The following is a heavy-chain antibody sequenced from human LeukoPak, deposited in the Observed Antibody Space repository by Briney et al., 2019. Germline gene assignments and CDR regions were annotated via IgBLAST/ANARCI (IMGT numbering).Heavy chain of an antibody. J-gene: IGHJ4*02. Sequence: PSETLSLTCTVSGGSISSSSYYWGWIRQPPGKELEWIGSIYYSGSTYYNPSLKSRVTISVDTSKNQFSLKLSSVTAADTAVYYCASNPKPLYYYDSSGYYYWGQGTLVTVSS. CDR1: GGSISSSSYY. CDR3: ASNPKPLYYYDSSGYYY. V-gene: IGHV4-39*01. CDR2: IYYSGST. D-gene: IGHD3-22*01.